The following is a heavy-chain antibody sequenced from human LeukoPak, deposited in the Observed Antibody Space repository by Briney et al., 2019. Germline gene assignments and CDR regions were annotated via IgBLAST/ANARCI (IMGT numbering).Heavy chain of an antibody. J-gene: IGHJ4*02. CDR3: TKGPHHDPLHYFDY. CDR1: GFTFSSYA. Sequence: PGGSLRLSCAASGFTFSSYAMTWVRQAPGKGLEWVPGISGRGGTTYYADSVKGRFTISRDHSKNTLYLQMNSLRAEDTAVYYCTKGPHHDPLHYFDYWGQGTLVTVSS. V-gene: IGHV3-23*01. CDR2: ISGRGGTT. D-gene: IGHD5/OR15-5a*01.